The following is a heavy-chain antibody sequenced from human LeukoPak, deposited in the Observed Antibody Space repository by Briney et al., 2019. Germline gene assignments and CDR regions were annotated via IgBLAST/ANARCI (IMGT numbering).Heavy chain of an antibody. CDR1: GFTFSSYG. Sequence: HPGRSLRLSCAASGFTFSSYGMHWVRQAPGKGLEWVAVISYDGSNKYYADSVKGRFTISRDNSKNTLYLQMNSLRAEDTAVYYCARDSGRWYFDLWGRGTLVTVSS. D-gene: IGHD1-26*01. CDR2: ISYDGSNK. CDR3: ARDSGRWYFDL. V-gene: IGHV3-30*03. J-gene: IGHJ2*01.